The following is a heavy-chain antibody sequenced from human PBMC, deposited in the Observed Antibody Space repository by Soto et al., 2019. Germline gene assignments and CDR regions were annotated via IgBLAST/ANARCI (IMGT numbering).Heavy chain of an antibody. J-gene: IGHJ6*02. Sequence: QVQLQESGPGLVKPSQTLSLTCTVSGGSISSGDYYWSWIRQPPGKGLEWIGYIYYSGSTYYNPSLKSRXXIXVDXSKNQFSLKLSSVTAADTAVYYCASSSWYPDGMDVWGQGTTVTVSS. CDR1: GGSISSGDYY. CDR3: ASSSWYPDGMDV. V-gene: IGHV4-30-4*01. D-gene: IGHD6-13*01. CDR2: IYYSGST.